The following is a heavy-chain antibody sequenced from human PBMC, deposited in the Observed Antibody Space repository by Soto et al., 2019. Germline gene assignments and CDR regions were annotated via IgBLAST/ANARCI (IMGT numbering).Heavy chain of an antibody. V-gene: IGHV3-23*01. CDR3: ARYIPGVSYYGMDV. CDR1: GFTFSSYA. CDR2: IGESGTPT. D-gene: IGHD2-2*01. Sequence: LRLSCAASGFTFSSYAMKWVRQAPGKGLEWVSLIGESGTPTYYADSVKGRFTISRDNSGNTLFLEMYSLRAEDTAVYYCARYIPGVSYYGMDVWGQGTTVTVSS. J-gene: IGHJ6*02.